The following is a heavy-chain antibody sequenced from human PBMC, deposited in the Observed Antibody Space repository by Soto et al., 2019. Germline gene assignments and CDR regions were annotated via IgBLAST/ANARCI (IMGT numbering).Heavy chain of an antibody. D-gene: IGHD3-10*01. Sequence: SETLSLTCTVSGGSISSYYWSWIRQPPGKGLEWIGYIYYSGSTNYNPSLKSRVTISVDTSKNQFSLKLSSVTAADTAVYYCARDSDGSGISIYYWGQGTLVTVSS. CDR2: IYYSGST. V-gene: IGHV4-59*01. CDR1: GGSISSYY. CDR3: ARDSDGSGISIYY. J-gene: IGHJ4*02.